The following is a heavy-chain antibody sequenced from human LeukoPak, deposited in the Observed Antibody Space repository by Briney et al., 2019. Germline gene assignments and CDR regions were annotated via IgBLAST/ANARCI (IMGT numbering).Heavy chain of an antibody. V-gene: IGHV4-39*07. Sequence: PSETLSLTCTVSGGSISSSSYYWGWIRQPPGKGLEWIGSIYYSGSTYYNPSLKSRVTISVDTSKNQFSLKLSSVTAADTAVYYCARSPYYDFWSATIPGYYYYMDVWGKGTTVTVSS. D-gene: IGHD3-3*01. J-gene: IGHJ6*03. CDR1: GGSISSSSYY. CDR3: ARSPYYDFWSATIPGYYYYMDV. CDR2: IYYSGST.